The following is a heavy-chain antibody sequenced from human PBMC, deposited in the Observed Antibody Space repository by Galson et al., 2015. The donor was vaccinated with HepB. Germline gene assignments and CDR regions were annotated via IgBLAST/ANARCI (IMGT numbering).Heavy chain of an antibody. CDR1: GFSLSTSGMC. D-gene: IGHD1-7*01. V-gene: IGHV2-70*11. J-gene: IGHJ3*02. CDR3: ARMITGTNDAFDI. Sequence: LVKPTQTLTLTCTFSGFSLSTSGMCVGWIRQPPGKALEWLARIDWDDDKYYSTSLKTRLAISKDTSKNQVVLTMTNMDPVDTATYYCARMITGTNDAFDIWGPGTMVTVSS. CDR2: IDWDDDK.